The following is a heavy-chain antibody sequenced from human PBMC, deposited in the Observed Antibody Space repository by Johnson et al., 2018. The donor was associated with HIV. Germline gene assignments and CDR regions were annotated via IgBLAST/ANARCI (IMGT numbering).Heavy chain of an antibody. CDR1: GFTFSSYA. D-gene: IGHD6-19*01. CDR2: ISSSGNTI. J-gene: IGHJ3*02. Sequence: VQLVESGGGVVQPGRSLRLSCAASGFTFSSYAMHWVRQAPGKGLEWVSYISSSGNTIYYADSVKGRVTISRDNAKKSLYLHMNTLRAEDTALYYCARVVSVAVAGSRQGAVGAFGMWGQGTMVTVSS. V-gene: IGHV3-48*04. CDR3: ARVVSVAVAGSRQGAVGAFGM.